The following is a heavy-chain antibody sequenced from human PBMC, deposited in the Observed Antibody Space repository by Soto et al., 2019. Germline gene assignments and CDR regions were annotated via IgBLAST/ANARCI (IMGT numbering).Heavy chain of an antibody. CDR2: ISYDGSNK. Sequence: QVQLVESGGGVVQPGRSLRLSCAASGFTFSSYAMHWVRQAPGKGLEWVAVISYDGSNKYYADSVKGRFTISRDNSKNTLYLQMNSLRAEDTAVYYCASSYSSSWYYFDYWGQGILVTVSS. CDR3: ASSYSSSWYYFDY. D-gene: IGHD6-13*01. J-gene: IGHJ4*02. V-gene: IGHV3-30-3*01. CDR1: GFTFSSYA.